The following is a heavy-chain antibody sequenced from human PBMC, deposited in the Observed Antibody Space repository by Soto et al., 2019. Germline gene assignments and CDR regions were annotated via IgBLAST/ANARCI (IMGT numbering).Heavy chain of an antibody. D-gene: IGHD3-9*01. CDR3: ASGAGGILTGRFDY. CDR2: IIPIFGTA. Sequence: QVQLVQSGAEVKKPGSSVNVSCKASGGTFSSYAISWVRQAPGQGLEWMGGIIPIFGTANYEQKVQGRVTITADESTSTAYMELSSLRSEDTAVYYCASGAGGILTGRFDYWCQGTLVTVSS. J-gene: IGHJ4*02. V-gene: IGHV1-69*01. CDR1: GGTFSSYA.